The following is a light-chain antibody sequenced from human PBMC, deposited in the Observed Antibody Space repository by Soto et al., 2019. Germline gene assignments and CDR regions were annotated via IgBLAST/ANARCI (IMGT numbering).Light chain of an antibody. Sequence: EILFTQCPGTLSLSAGERATLSCRASQSVSSNLAWYQQTPGQATRLLTYGASTRANGIPARFSGSGSGTEFTLTIRSLQSEDFAAYDCQQYNNWPPITFGQGTRLEIK. CDR3: QQYNNWPPIT. CDR1: QSVSSN. CDR2: GAS. V-gene: IGKV3-15*01. J-gene: IGKJ5*01.